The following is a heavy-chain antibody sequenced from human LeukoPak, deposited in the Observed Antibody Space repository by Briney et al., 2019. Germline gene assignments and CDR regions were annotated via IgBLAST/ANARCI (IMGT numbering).Heavy chain of an antibody. J-gene: IGHJ4*02. CDR3: ARGSHHSGYDTFDY. CDR2: IYTSGST. Sequence: SETLSLTCTVSGGSISSYYWSWIRQPAGKGLEWIGRIYTSGSTNYNPSLKSRVTMSVDTSKNQFSLKLSSVTAADTAVYYCARGSHHSGYDTFDYWGQGTLVTVSS. CDR1: GGSISSYY. V-gene: IGHV4-4*07. D-gene: IGHD5-12*01.